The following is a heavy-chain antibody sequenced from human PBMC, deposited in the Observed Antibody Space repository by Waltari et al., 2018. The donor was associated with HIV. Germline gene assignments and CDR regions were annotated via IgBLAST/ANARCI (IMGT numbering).Heavy chain of an antibody. J-gene: IGHJ5*02. Sequence: QVQLQESGPGLVKPSETLSLTCTVPGASISIYYWSWIRQPPGKGLEWIGYISYSGRTNYNPSLKSRLTISLDTSKNQFSLKLSSVTAADTAVYYCARFPGVPAANINWLDPWGQGTLVTVSS. V-gene: IGHV4-59*01. CDR3: ARFPGVPAANINWLDP. D-gene: IGHD2-2*01. CDR2: ISYSGRT. CDR1: GASISIYY.